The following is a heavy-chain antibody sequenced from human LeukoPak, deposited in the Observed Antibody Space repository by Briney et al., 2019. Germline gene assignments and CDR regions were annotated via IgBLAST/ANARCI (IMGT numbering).Heavy chain of an antibody. Sequence: PGGSLRLSCAASGFTFSDYGMHWVRQAPGKGLEWVAFIRYDATNKHYADSVKGRFTISRDNSKNTLFLQMGSLRGEDMAVYYCARRPVSSLYYFDYWGQGTLVIDSS. D-gene: IGHD6-6*01. CDR3: ARRPVSSLYYFDY. CDR2: IRYDATNK. CDR1: GFTFSDYG. J-gene: IGHJ4*02. V-gene: IGHV3-30*02.